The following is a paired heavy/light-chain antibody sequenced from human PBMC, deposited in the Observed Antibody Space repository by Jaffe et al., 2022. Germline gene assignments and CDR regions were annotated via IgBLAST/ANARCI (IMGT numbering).Light chain of an antibody. V-gene: IGKV1-39*01. CDR2: AAS. CDR3: QQSYSTWVT. J-gene: IGKJ5*01. Sequence: DIQMTQSPSSLSASVGDRVTITCRASQSISSYLNWYQQKPGKAPKLLIYAASSLQSGVPSRFSGSGSGTDFTLTISSLQPEDFATYYCQQSYSTWVTFGQGTRLEIK. CDR1: QSISSY.
Heavy chain of an antibody. Sequence: QVQLVESGGGVVQPGGSLRLSCAASGFTFSSYGMHWVRQAPGKGLEWVAFIRYDGSNKYYADSVKGRFTISRDNSKNTLYLQMNSLRAEDTAVYYCASAELVVPAATRTFDYWGQGTLVTVSS. CDR2: IRYDGSNK. CDR1: GFTFSSYG. D-gene: IGHD2-2*01. J-gene: IGHJ4*02. CDR3: ASAELVVPAATRTFDY. V-gene: IGHV3-30*02.